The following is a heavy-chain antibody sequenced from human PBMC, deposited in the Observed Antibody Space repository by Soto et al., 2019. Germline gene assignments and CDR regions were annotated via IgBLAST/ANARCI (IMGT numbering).Heavy chain of an antibody. V-gene: IGHV3-30-3*02. CDR2: ISSGGST. Sequence: GGSLRLSCAVSGFTFSNHIMHWVRQAPGKGLEWVALISSGGSTYYADSVKGRFTISRDNSKNTLYLQMNSLRAEDTALYYCAKGDSAMVPGPYWGQGTLVTVSS. D-gene: IGHD5-18*01. CDR3: AKGDSAMVPGPY. CDR1: GFTFSNHI. J-gene: IGHJ4*02.